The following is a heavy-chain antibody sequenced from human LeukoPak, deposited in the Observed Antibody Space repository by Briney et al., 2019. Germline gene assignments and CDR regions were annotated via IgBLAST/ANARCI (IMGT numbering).Heavy chain of an antibody. CDR1: GFTSSYYA. CDR3: AKGGPTGDLRSPGRDW. V-gene: IGHV3-23*01. CDR2: ISTSATNT. J-gene: IGHJ4*02. D-gene: IGHD7-27*01. Sequence: GGSLRLSCAVSGFTSSYYAMSWVRQAPGKGLEWVSCISTSATNTYYADSVKGRFTISRGDSKNSPYLQMNSLRAEDTALYYCAKGGPTGDLRSPGRDWWGQGTLVTVSS.